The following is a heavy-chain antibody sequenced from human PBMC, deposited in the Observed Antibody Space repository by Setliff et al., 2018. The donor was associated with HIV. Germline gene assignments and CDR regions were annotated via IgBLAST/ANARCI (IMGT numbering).Heavy chain of an antibody. CDR3: ARDLRDGFEEWFSTLDDGMDV. CDR2: INPHTGVT. CDR1: GYIFIRYY. Sequence: ASVKVSCKTSGYIFIRYYIFWVRQAPGQGLEWMGNINPHTGVTKYAEKFKGRVTMTRDTSINTIYMELSRLRSDDTAVYYCARDLRDGFEEWFSTLDDGMDVWGQGTTVTVS. J-gene: IGHJ6*02. V-gene: IGHV1-2*02. D-gene: IGHD3-3*01.